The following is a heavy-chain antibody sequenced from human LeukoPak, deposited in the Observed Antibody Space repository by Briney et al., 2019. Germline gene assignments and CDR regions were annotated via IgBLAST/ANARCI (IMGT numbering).Heavy chain of an antibody. V-gene: IGHV3-15*01. CDR2: IKSKTDGGTT. D-gene: IGHD6-19*01. CDR1: GFTFSNAW. J-gene: IGHJ4*02. Sequence: GGSLRLSCAASGFTFSNAWMSWVRQAPGKGLGWVGRIKSKTDGGTTDYAAPVKGRFTISRDDTKNTLYLQMNSLKTEDTAVYYCTTLSIAVAGPVDYWGQGTLVTVSS. CDR3: TTLSIAVAGPVDY.